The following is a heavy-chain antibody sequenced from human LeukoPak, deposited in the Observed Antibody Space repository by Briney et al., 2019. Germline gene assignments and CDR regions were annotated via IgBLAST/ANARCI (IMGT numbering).Heavy chain of an antibody. Sequence: PSETLSLTCAVYGGSFSGYYWSWIRQPPGKGLEWIGEINHSGSTNYNPSLKSRVTISVDTSKNQFSLKLSSVTAADTAVYYCARGGSDYGDYVGAFGIWGQGTMVTVSS. CDR2: INHSGST. V-gene: IGHV4-34*01. CDR1: GGSFSGYY. D-gene: IGHD4-17*01. J-gene: IGHJ3*02. CDR3: ARGGSDYGDYVGAFGI.